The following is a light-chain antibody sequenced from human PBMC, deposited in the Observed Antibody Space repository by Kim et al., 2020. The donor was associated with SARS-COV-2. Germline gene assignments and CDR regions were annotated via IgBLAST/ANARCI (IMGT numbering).Light chain of an antibody. CDR1: QGITSH. Sequence: SASVGDRFTFPCRASQGITSHLAWYQQKPGKAPKLLISAATTLQSGVPSRFSGSGSGTEFTLTISSLQPEDFATFYCQQLHSFPLTFGQGTKLEI. CDR2: AAT. V-gene: IGKV1-9*01. CDR3: QQLHSFPLT. J-gene: IGKJ2*01.